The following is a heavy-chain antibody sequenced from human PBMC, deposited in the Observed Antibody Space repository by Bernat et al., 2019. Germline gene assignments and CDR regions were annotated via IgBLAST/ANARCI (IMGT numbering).Heavy chain of an antibody. Sequence: EVQLVESGGGLVQPGGSLRLSCAASGFTFSSYWMHWVRQAPGKGLVWVSRINSDGSSTSYADSVKGRFTISRDNAKNTLYLQMNSLRAEDTAVYYCARDREGRGSGGPDNWFDPWGQGTLVTVSS. CDR1: GFTFSSYW. CDR3: ARDREGRGSGGPDNWFDP. J-gene: IGHJ5*02. V-gene: IGHV3-74*01. D-gene: IGHD3-10*01. CDR2: INSDGSST.